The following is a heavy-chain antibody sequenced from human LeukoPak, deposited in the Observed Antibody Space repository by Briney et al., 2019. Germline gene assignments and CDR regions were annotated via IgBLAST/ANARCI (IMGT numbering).Heavy chain of an antibody. J-gene: IGHJ4*02. Sequence: SVKVSCKASGGTFSSYAISWVRQAPGQGLEWMGRIIPILGIANYAQKFQGRVTITADKSTSTAYMELSSLRSEDTAVYYCARDHIVIVPAPDYWGQGTLVTVSS. D-gene: IGHD2-2*01. CDR3: ARDHIVIVPAPDY. CDR1: GGTFSSYA. V-gene: IGHV1-69*04. CDR2: IIPILGIA.